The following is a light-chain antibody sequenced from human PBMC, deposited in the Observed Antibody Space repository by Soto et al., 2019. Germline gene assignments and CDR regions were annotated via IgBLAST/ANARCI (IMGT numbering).Light chain of an antibody. CDR3: QHYKMYSPWT. Sequence: DTKMTQSPPSLSASVGDRVTITCQASQDIRNYLNWYQHKPGKAPKVLIYDASNLDTGVPSRISGSGSGTEFTLTISSLQPDDFATYYCQHYKMYSPWTFGQGTKVDIK. V-gene: IGKV1-33*01. J-gene: IGKJ1*01. CDR1: QDIRNY. CDR2: DAS.